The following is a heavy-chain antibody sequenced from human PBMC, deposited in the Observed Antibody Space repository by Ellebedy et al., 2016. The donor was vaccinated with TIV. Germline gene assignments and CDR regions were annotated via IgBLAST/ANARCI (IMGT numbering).Heavy chain of an antibody. V-gene: IGHV3-30-3*01. J-gene: IGHJ4*02. CDR1: GFTFSSYA. CDR3: ARGAGITMVRGVTNY. D-gene: IGHD3-10*01. CDR2: ISYDGSNK. Sequence: GESLKISCAASGFTFSSYAMHWVRQAPGKGLEWVAVISYDGSNKYYAASVKGRFTISRDNSKNTLYLQMNSLGAEDPAVYYCARGAGITMVRGVTNYWGQGTLVTVSS.